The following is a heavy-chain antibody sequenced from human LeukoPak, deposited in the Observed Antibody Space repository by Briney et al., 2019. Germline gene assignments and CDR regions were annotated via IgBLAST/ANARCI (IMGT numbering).Heavy chain of an antibody. CDR1: GDSVSSNSAA. Sequence: SQTLSLTCAISGDSVSSNSAAWNWLRQSPSRGLEWLGRTYYRSKWYNDYAASVIGRITISPDTSKNQFYLQLNSVTLEDTAMYYCARYTSTWYLEYWGEGTVVTVSS. J-gene: IGHJ4*02. CDR2: TYYRSKWYN. D-gene: IGHD6-13*01. CDR3: ARYTSTWYLEY. V-gene: IGHV6-1*01.